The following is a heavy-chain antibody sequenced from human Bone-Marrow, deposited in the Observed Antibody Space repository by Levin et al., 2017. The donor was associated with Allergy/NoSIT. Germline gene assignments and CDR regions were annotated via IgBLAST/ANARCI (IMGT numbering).Heavy chain of an antibody. CDR1: GFTFSDYY. CDR3: ASRRDSSGYQFDY. Sequence: GESLKISCAASGFTFSDYYMSWIRQAPGKGLEWVSYISSSGSTIYYADSVKGRFTISRDNAKNSLYLQMNSLRAEDTAVYYCASRRDSSGYQFDYWGQGTLVTVSS. D-gene: IGHD3-22*01. V-gene: IGHV3-11*01. J-gene: IGHJ4*02. CDR2: ISSSGSTI.